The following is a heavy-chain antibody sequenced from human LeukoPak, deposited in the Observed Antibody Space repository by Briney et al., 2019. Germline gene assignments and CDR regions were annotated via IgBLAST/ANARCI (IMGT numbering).Heavy chain of an antibody. V-gene: IGHV4-38-2*01. CDR3: ASANFSPSYDFWSGYNGFSKWFDP. Sequence: PSETLSLTCAVSGYYIRSGYLWGWIRQPPRKGLEWLGSIYYSGTTYYNPSLKSRVTLSVDTSKNHFSLKLSSVTAADTAVYYCASANFSPSYDFWSGYNGFSKWFDPWGQGTLVTVSS. CDR2: IYYSGTT. D-gene: IGHD3-3*01. J-gene: IGHJ5*02. CDR1: GYYIRSGYL.